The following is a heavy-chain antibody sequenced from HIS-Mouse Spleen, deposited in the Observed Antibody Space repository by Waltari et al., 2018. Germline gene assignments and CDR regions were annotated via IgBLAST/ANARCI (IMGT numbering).Heavy chain of an antibody. J-gene: IGHJ2*01. Sequence: QVQLQESGPGLVKPSETLSLTCTVPGGSISSYSWSWIRQPPGKGLEWIGYIYSSGSTNYNPSLKSRVTISVDTSKNQFSLKLRSVTAADTAVYYCARASRDLLLPRYFDLWGRGTLVTVSS. CDR1: GGSISSYS. CDR2: IYSSGST. V-gene: IGHV4-59*01. CDR3: ARASRDLLLPRYFDL.